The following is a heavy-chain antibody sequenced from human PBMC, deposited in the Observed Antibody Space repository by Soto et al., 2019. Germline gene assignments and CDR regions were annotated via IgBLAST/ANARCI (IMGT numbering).Heavy chain of an antibody. J-gene: IGHJ4*02. Sequence: GGSLRLSCAASGFTFSSYGMHWVRQAPGKGLEWVAVIWYDGSNKYYADSVKGRFTISRDNSKNTLYLQMNSLRAEDTAVYYCARDGDILTGYPPPTAYYFDYWGQGTLVTVSS. CDR1: GFTFSSYG. D-gene: IGHD3-9*01. V-gene: IGHV3-33*01. CDR3: ARDGDILTGYPPPTAYYFDY. CDR2: IWYDGSNK.